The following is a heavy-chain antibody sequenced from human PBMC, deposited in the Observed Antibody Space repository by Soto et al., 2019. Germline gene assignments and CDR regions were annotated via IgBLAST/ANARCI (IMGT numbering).Heavy chain of an antibody. V-gene: IGHV4-30-4*01. CDR1: GGSISSGDYY. CDR2: IYYSGST. D-gene: IGHD6-13*01. J-gene: IGHJ5*02. Sequence: PSETLSLTCTVSGGSISSGDYYWSWIRQPPGMGLEWIGYIYYSGSTYYNPSLKSRVTISVDTSKNQFSLKLSSVTAADTAVYYCARFDYSSSWTHRWFDPWGQGTLVTVSS. CDR3: ARFDYSSSWTHRWFDP.